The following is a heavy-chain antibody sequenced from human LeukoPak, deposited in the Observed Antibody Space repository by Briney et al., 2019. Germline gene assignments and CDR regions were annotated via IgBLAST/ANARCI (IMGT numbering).Heavy chain of an antibody. CDR3: AQQVGYCSSGSCYFTY. J-gene: IGHJ1*01. Sequence: GGSLRLSCAASGFTFSSYWMHWVRQAPGKGLVWVSRINSDGSSISYADSVKGRFTISRDKSKNTLSLQMNSLRAEDTAVYYCAQQVGYCSSGSCYFTYWGQGTLVTVSS. V-gene: IGHV3-74*01. D-gene: IGHD2-15*01. CDR2: INSDGSSI. CDR1: GFTFSSYW.